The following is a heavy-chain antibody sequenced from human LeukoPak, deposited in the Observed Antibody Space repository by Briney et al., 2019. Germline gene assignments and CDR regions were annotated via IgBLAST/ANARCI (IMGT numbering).Heavy chain of an antibody. CDR2: INHSGST. D-gene: IGHD3-10*01. CDR3: ARGLGNGSGSYFHKYRTPPKFDY. J-gene: IGHJ4*02. CDR1: GGSFSGYY. V-gene: IGHV4-34*01. Sequence: SETLSLTCAVYGGSFSGYYWSWIRQPPGKGLEWIGEINHSGSTNYNPSLKSRVTISVDTSKNQFSLKLSSVTAADTAVYYCARGLGNGSGSYFHKYRTPPKFDYWGQGTLVTVSS.